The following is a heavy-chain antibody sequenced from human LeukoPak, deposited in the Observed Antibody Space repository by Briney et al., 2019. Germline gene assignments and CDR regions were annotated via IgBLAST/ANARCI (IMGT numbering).Heavy chain of an antibody. CDR2: IYYSGST. Sequence: PSETLSLTCTVSGGSITSSSYYWGWIRQPPGKGLEWIGSIYYSGSTYYNPSLKSRVTISVDTSKNQFSLKLSSVTAADTAVYYCARGVWHAFDIWGQGTMVTVSS. CDR1: GGSITSSSYY. J-gene: IGHJ3*02. CDR3: ARGVWHAFDI. V-gene: IGHV4-39*07. D-gene: IGHD3-16*01.